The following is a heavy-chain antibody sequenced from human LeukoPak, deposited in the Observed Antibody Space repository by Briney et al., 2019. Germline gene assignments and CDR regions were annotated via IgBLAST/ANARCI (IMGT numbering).Heavy chain of an antibody. CDR1: GITLSNYG. J-gene: IGHJ4*02. V-gene: IGHV3-23*01. D-gene: IGHD2/OR15-2a*01. Sequence: QLGGSLRLSCAAPGITLSNYGMSWVRQAPGKGLEWVAGISGSGGSTTYADSVKGRFTISRDNPKNTLFLQMNSLRAEDTAVYFCAKRGVVIRVILVGFHKEAYYFDSWGQGALVTVSS. CDR3: AKRGVVIRVILVGFHKEAYYFDS. CDR2: ISGSGGST.